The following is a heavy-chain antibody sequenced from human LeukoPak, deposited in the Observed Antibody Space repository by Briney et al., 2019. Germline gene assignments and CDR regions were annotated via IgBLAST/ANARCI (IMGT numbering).Heavy chain of an antibody. D-gene: IGHD3-9*01. CDR2: IYHSGST. Sequence: QPSGTLSLTCAVSGGSISSSNWWSWVRQPPGKGLAWIGEIYHSGSTNYNPSLKSRVTISVDTSKNQFSLKLSSVTAADTAVYYCARDRRYFDWPYYYYYGMDVWGQGTTVTVSS. J-gene: IGHJ6*02. V-gene: IGHV4-4*02. CDR1: GGSISSSNW. CDR3: ARDRRYFDWPYYYYYGMDV.